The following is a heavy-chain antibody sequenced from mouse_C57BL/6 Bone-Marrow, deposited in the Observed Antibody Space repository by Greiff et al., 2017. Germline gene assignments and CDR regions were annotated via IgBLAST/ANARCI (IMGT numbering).Heavy chain of an antibody. CDR3: TRSYYFAWFAY. CDR2: IDPETGGT. CDR1: GYTFTDYE. J-gene: IGHJ3*01. V-gene: IGHV1-15*01. Sequence: VQGVESGAELVRPGASVTLSCKASGYTFTDYEMHWVKQTPVHGLEWIGAIDPETGGTAYNQKFKGKAILTADKSSSTAYMELRSLTSEYSAVYYCTRSYYFAWFAYWGQGTLVTVSA. D-gene: IGHD1-1*01.